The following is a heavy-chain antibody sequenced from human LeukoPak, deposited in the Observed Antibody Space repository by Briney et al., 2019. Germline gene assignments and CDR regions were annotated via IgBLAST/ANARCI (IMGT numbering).Heavy chain of an antibody. CDR3: ARGGLEGYDILTGYYLNWFDP. V-gene: IGHV4-31*03. J-gene: IGHJ5*02. CDR2: IYYSGST. CDR1: GGSISSGTYY. D-gene: IGHD3-9*01. Sequence: SQTLSLTCTVSGGSISSGTYYWSWIRQHTGKGLEWIGYIYYSGSTYYNPSLKSRVTISVDTSKNRFSLKLSSVTAADTAVYYCARGGLEGYDILTGYYLNWFDPWGQGTLVTVSS.